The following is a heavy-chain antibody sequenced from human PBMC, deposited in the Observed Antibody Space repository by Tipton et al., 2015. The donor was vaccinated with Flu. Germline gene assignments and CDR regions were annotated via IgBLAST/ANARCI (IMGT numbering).Heavy chain of an antibody. CDR3: ARDDIVVAVSALSYYYYYIMDG. V-gene: IGHV4-4*07. J-gene: IGHJ6*02. Sequence: TLSLTCTVSGDSISRFYWSWTRQSAGKGLEWIGRIYINGSTNYNPSLKSRVTLSVDTSKNQFFLRLRSVTAADTAGYYCARDDIVVAVSALSYYYYYIMDGWGPATTVTVSS. CDR1: GDSISRFY. CDR2: IYINGST. D-gene: IGHD6-19*01.